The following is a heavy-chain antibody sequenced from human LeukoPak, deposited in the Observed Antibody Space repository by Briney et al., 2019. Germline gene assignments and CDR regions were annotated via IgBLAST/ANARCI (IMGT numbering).Heavy chain of an antibody. CDR3: AREAEMARLDY. D-gene: IGHD5-24*01. Sequence: PGGSLRLSCAASGFTFDDYAMHWVRQVPGKGLDWVSGISWNSGTIGYADSVKGRFTISRDNAKNTLYLQMNSLRAEDTAVYYCAREAEMARLDYWGQGTLVTVSS. CDR1: GFTFDDYA. J-gene: IGHJ4*02. V-gene: IGHV3-9*01. CDR2: ISWNSGTI.